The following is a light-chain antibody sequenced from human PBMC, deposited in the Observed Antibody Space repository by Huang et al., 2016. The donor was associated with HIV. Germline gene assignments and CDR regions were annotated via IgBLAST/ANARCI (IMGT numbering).Light chain of an antibody. Sequence: DIQMTQSPSSVSASVGDRVTITCRASQGISNWLAWYQQKPGKAPKLLIYAASSLQSGGPSRFSGSGSGTHFTLTITSLQPEDFATYYCQQGNSFPPWTFGQGTKVEIK. V-gene: IGKV1D-12*01. CDR2: AAS. CDR3: QQGNSFPPWT. CDR1: QGISNW. J-gene: IGKJ1*01.